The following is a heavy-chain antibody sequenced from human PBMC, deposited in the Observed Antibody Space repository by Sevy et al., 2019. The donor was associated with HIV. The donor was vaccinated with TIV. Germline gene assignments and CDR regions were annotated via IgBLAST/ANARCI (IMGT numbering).Heavy chain of an antibody. CDR1: GFTFSGYW. J-gene: IGHJ6*03. CDR2: VNQDGSEK. V-gene: IGHV3-7*01. D-gene: IGHD7-27*01. CDR3: SRGPRVQLGMGYYYNYMDA. Sequence: GGSLRLSCAASGFTFSGYWTSWVRLSPVKGLEWVANVNQDGSEKYYVDSVKGRFTISRDKAENSLYLQRNSLRADDTAVYYCSRGPRVQLGMGYYYNYMDAWGKGTTVTVSS.